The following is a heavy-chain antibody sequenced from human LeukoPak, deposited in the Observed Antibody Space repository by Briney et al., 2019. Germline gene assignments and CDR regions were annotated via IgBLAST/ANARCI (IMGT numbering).Heavy chain of an antibody. D-gene: IGHD2-15*01. Sequence: GGSLRLSCAASGFTFSSYEMNWVRQAPGKGLDWVSYISSSGSTIYYADSVKGRFTISRDNAKNSLYLQMNSLRAEDTAVYYCARDCGGGSCYGPYDAFDIWGQGTMVTVSS. J-gene: IGHJ3*02. CDR2: ISSSGSTI. V-gene: IGHV3-48*03. CDR3: ARDCGGGSCYGPYDAFDI. CDR1: GFTFSSYE.